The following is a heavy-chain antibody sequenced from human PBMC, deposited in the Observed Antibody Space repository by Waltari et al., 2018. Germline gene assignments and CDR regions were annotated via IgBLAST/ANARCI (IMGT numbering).Heavy chain of an antibody. J-gene: IGHJ4*02. D-gene: IGHD6-13*01. CDR2: IYHSGST. Sequence: QVQLQESGPGLVKPSETLSLTCAVSGYSISSGYYWGWIRQPPGKGLEWIGSIYHSGSTYYNQSLKSRVTISVDTSKNQFSLKLSSVTAADTAVYYCARLEQQLVLDYWGQGTLVTVSS. V-gene: IGHV4-38-2*01. CDR1: GYSISSGYY. CDR3: ARLEQQLVLDY.